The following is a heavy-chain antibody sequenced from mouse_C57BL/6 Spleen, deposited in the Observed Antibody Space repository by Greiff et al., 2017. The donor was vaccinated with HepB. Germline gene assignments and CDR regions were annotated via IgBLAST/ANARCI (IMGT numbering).Heavy chain of an antibody. CDR1: GFTFSSYG. Sequence: EVMLVESGGDLVKPGGSLKLSCEASGFTFSSYGMPWVRQTPDKRLEWVATISSGGSYTYYPDSVKGRFTISRDNAKNTLYMQMSSLKSEDTAMYYCAASNYHYAMDYWGQGTSVTVSS. D-gene: IGHD2-5*01. CDR2: ISSGGSYT. CDR3: AASNYHYAMDY. J-gene: IGHJ4*01. V-gene: IGHV5-6*02.